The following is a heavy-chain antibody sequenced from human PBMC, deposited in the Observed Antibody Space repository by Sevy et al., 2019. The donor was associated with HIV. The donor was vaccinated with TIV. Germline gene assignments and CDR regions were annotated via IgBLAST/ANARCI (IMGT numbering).Heavy chain of an antibody. D-gene: IGHD6-6*01. J-gene: IGHJ4*02. CDR3: ARIPIYSSSSDGEYYFDY. CDR2: IYYSGST. V-gene: IGHV4-30-4*01. Sequence: SETLSLTCTVSGGSISSGDYYWSWIRQPPGNGLEWIGYIYYSGSTYYNPSLKSRVTISVDTSKNQFSLKLSSVTAADTAVYYCARIPIYSSSSDGEYYFDYWGQGTLVTVSS. CDR1: GGSISSGDYY.